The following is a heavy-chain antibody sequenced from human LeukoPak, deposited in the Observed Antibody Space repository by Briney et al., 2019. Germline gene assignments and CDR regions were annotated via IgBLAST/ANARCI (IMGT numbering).Heavy chain of an antibody. D-gene: IGHD1-7*01. CDR3: ARSGSNWNYGYYYYMDV. CDR1: GYTFTSYD. J-gene: IGHJ6*03. CDR2: MNPNSGNT. V-gene: IGHV1-8*03. Sequence: ASVKVSCKASGYTFTSYDINWVRQATGQGLEWMGWMNPNSGNTGYAQKFQGRVTITRNTSISTAYMELSSLRSEDTAVYYCARSGSNWNYGYYYYMDVWGKGTTVTVSS.